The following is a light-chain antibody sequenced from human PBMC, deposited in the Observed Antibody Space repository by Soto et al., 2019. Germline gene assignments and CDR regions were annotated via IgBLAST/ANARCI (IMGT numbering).Light chain of an antibody. CDR2: DAS. J-gene: IGKJ4*01. CDR3: QQRSSWLLT. Sequence: EIALTQSPGTLSLSPGERATLSCRASESVSSHFAWYQQKPGQAPRLLIYDASNRATGIPARFAGSGSGTEFTLTISSLEPEDSAVYYCQQRSSWLLTFGGGTKVEIK. CDR1: ESVSSH. V-gene: IGKV3-11*01.